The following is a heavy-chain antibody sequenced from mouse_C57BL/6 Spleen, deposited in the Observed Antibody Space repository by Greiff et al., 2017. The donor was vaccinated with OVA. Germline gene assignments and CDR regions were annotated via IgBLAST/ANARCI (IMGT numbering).Heavy chain of an antibody. Sequence: QVQLKQSGPGLVQPSQSLSITCTVSGFSLTSYGVHWVRQSPGKGLEWLGVIWSGGSTDYNAAFISRLSISKDNSKSQVFFKMNSLQADDTAIYYCARRGGGYDVPWFAYWGQGTLVTVSA. D-gene: IGHD2-2*01. CDR1: GFSLTSYG. J-gene: IGHJ3*01. CDR3: ARRGGGYDVPWFAY. V-gene: IGHV2-2*01. CDR2: IWSGGST.